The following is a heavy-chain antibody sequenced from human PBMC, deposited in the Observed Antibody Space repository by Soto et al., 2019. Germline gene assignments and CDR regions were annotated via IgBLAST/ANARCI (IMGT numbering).Heavy chain of an antibody. CDR3: ARWGGDGRNDNRFDP. J-gene: IGHJ5*02. V-gene: IGHV4-34*01. Sequence: QVQLRQWGAGLLKPSETLSLTCAVYGGSFSGHWWNWIRQSPGKGLEWIGEIDHSGRTKHNPSLKSRVTISVDTSKNQLSLKLTSVNAADTAVYYCARWGGDGRNDNRFDPWGQGTLVTVSS. CDR1: GGSFSGHW. CDR2: IDHSGRT. D-gene: IGHD1-1*01.